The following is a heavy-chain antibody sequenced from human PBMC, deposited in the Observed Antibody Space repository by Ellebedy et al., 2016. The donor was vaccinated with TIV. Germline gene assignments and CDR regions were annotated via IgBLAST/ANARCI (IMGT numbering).Heavy chain of an antibody. CDR1: GFTFSSYG. D-gene: IGHD5-18*01. J-gene: IGHJ4*02. CDR3: ANRLGYSYGLARD. V-gene: IGHV3-33*06. CDR2: IWYDGSNK. Sequence: GGSLRLXXAASGFTFSSYGMHWVRQAPGKGLEWVAVIWYDGSNKYYADSVKGRFTISRDNSKNTLYLQMNSLRAEDTAVYYCANRLGYSYGLARDWGQGTLVTVSS.